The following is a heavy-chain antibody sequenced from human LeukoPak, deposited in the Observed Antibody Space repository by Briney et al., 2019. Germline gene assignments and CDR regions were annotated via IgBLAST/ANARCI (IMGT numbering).Heavy chain of an antibody. J-gene: IGHJ4*02. V-gene: IGHV1-69*02. CDR2: IIPILGIA. D-gene: IGHD4-23*01. Sequence: SVKVSCKASGYTFTGYYMHWVRQAPGQGLEWMGRIIPILGIANYAQKFQGRVTITADKSTSTAYMELSSLRSEDTAVYYCASFDGGVYWGQGTLVTVSS. CDR3: ASFDGGVY. CDR1: GYTFTGYY.